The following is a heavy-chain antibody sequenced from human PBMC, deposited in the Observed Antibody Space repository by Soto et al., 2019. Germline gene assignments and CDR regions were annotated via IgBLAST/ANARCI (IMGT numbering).Heavy chain of an antibody. D-gene: IGHD2-2*01. CDR3: ASCIRTSCYLRWVSYGMDV. J-gene: IGHJ6*02. Sequence: QVQLVESGGGVVQPGRSLRLSCAASGFTFSSYAMHWVRQAPGKGLVWVAVISYDGSNKYYADSVKGRFTISRDNSKNTLYLQMNSLRAEDTAVYYWASCIRTSCYLRWVSYGMDVWGQGTTVTVSS. CDR2: ISYDGSNK. V-gene: IGHV3-30-3*01. CDR1: GFTFSSYA.